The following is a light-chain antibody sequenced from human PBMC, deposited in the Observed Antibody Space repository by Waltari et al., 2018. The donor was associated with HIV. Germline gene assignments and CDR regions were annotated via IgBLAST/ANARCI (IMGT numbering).Light chain of an antibody. J-gene: IGKJ4*01. CDR1: QTIGIS. CDR3: RQSYSTPST. CDR2: SAS. Sequence: DIQMTQSPSSLSASVGDRVTITSRASQTIGISLNWYQQKPGKAPTLLVDSASRLHSGAPSRVRGSGSETDFTLTISSLQPEDFETCYWRQSYSTPSTFGGGTKVDIK. V-gene: IGKV1-39*01.